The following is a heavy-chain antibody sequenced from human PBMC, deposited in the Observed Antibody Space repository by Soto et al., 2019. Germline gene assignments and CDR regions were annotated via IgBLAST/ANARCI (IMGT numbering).Heavy chain of an antibody. J-gene: IGHJ6*02. CDR1: GYTFTSYG. CDR2: ISVDNGNT. Sequence: QVQLVQSGAEVKKPGASVKVSCKTSGYTFTSYGISWVRQAPGQGLEWMGWISVDNGNTDYAQKLQGRVTMTTDTSTNTAYMELRSLTSDDTAVYYCARDRGDYNYFYDGMDVRGQGTTVTVSS. CDR3: ARDRGDYNYFYDGMDV. V-gene: IGHV1-18*01. D-gene: IGHD4-17*01.